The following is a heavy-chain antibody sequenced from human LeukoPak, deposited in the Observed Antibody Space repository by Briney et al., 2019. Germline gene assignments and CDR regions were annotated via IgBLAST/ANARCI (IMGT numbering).Heavy chain of an antibody. CDR1: GFTFSSYS. CDR2: ISSSSSTI. CDR3: ARDAAYYDYVWGSYRADPFDY. D-gene: IGHD3-16*02. J-gene: IGHJ4*02. Sequence: QPGGSLRLSCAASGFTFSSYSMNWVRQAPGKGLEWVSYISSSSSTIYYADSVKGRFTISRDNAKNSLYLQMNSLRDEDTAVYYCARDAAYYDYVWGSYRADPFDYWGQGTLVTASS. V-gene: IGHV3-48*02.